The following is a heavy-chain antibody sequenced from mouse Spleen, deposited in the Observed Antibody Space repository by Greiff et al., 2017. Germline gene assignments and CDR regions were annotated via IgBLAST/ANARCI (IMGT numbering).Heavy chain of an antibody. Sequence: VQLKESGGGLVKPGGSLKLSCAASGFTFSSYAMSWVRQSPEKRLEWVAEISSGGSYTYYPDTVTGRFTISRDNAKNTLYLEMSSLRSEDTAMYYCARGGYDGAYWGQGTLVTVSA. J-gene: IGHJ3*01. CDR3: ARGGYDGAY. CDR2: ISSGGSYT. D-gene: IGHD2-2*01. V-gene: IGHV5-9-4*01. CDR1: GFTFSSYA.